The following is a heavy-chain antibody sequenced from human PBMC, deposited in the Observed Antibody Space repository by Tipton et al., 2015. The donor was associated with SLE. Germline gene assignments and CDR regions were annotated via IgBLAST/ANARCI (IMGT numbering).Heavy chain of an antibody. CDR1: GDSISRGLYY. V-gene: IGHV4-61*02. CDR2: AYTSDST. CDR3: AREQWGYYYMDV. J-gene: IGHJ6*03. Sequence: TLSLTCTVSGDSISRGLYYWTWIRQPAGKTLEWIGRAYTSDSTNYSPSLKSRVTISVDASKNQFSLKMTSVTAADTAVYYCAREQWGYYYMDVWGKGTTVTVSS. D-gene: IGHD7-27*01.